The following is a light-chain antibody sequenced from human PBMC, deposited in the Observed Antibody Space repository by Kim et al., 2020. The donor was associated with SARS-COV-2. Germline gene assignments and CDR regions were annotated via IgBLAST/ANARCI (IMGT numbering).Light chain of an antibody. CDR2: DVS. J-gene: IGLJ2*01. Sequence: GQSITISCTGNINDVGTYNYVSWYQQHPGKAPKLMISDVSDRASGVSDRFSGSKSGNTASLTISGLQAEDEADYYCSSYTSTSTLIFGGGTQLTVL. V-gene: IGLV2-14*03. CDR3: SSYTSTSTLI. CDR1: INDVGTYNY.